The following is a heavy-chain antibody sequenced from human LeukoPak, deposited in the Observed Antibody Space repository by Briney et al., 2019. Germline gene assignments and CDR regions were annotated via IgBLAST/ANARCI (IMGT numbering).Heavy chain of an antibody. V-gene: IGHV3-43*02. CDR2: ISGDGGST. Sequence: PGGSLRLSCAASGFTFDDYATHWVRQAPGKGLEWVSLISGDGGSTYYADSVKGRFTISRDNSKNSLYLQMNSLRTEDTALYYCAKNSGSSWTYYYYYMDVWGKGTTVTVSS. D-gene: IGHD6-13*01. J-gene: IGHJ6*03. CDR3: AKNSGSSWTYYYYYMDV. CDR1: GFTFDDYA.